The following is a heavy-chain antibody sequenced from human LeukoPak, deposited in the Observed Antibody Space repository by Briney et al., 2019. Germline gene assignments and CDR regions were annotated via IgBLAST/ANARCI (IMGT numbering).Heavy chain of an antibody. Sequence: SETLSLTCTVSGGSISSYYWSWIRQPPGKGLEWIGYIYYSGSTNYNPSLKSRVTISVDTSKNQFSLKLSSVTAADTAVYYCARVTIGGRYGYVSGAFDIWGQGTMVTVSS. J-gene: IGHJ3*02. D-gene: IGHD5-18*01. CDR3: ARVTIGGRYGYVSGAFDI. CDR1: GGSISSYY. CDR2: IYYSGST. V-gene: IGHV4-59*01.